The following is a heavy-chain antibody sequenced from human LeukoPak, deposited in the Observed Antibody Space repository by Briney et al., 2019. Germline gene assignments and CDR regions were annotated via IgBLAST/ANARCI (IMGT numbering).Heavy chain of an antibody. J-gene: IGHJ4*02. Sequence: ASVKVSCKASGYTFTSYGISWVRQAPGQGLEWMGWISAYNGNTNYAQKLQGRVTITTDTSTSTAYLELRSLRSDDTAVYYCATSSLNYYGSGSYYGYWGQGTLVTVSS. CDR1: GYTFTSYG. CDR2: ISAYNGNT. V-gene: IGHV1-18*01. CDR3: ATSSLNYYGSGSYYGY. D-gene: IGHD3-10*01.